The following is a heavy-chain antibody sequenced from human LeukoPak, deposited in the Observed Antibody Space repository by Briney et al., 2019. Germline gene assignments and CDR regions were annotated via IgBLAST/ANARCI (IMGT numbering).Heavy chain of an antibody. CDR2: IYYSGST. V-gene: IGHV4-59*01. J-gene: IGHJ4*02. CDR1: GGSISSYY. Sequence: SETLSLTCTVSGGSISSYYWSWIRQPPGKGLEWIGYIYYSGSTNYNPSLKSRVTISVDTSKNQFSLKLSSVTAADTAVYYCARLSAAAGTSTGGSRYYFDYWGQGTLVTVSS. D-gene: IGHD6-13*01. CDR3: ARLSAAAGTSTGGSRYYFDY.